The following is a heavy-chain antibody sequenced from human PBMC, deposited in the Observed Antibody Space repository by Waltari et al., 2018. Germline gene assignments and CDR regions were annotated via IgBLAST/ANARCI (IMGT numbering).Heavy chain of an antibody. CDR1: GGSISSRRND. J-gene: IGHJ4*02. Sequence: LQLQGSGPGLVKPSETLSLTCTVSGGSISSRRNDWGWIRQPPGKGLGWIGSIDYSGSTYNHPPHKRGTTTSDDTTKHQSSLQLSAVTAAATAVYYCARVERGYSGYDSSSIDYWGQGTLVTVSS. CDR2: IDYSGST. CDR3: ARVERGYSGYDSSSIDY. D-gene: IGHD5-12*01. V-gene: IGHV4-39*07.